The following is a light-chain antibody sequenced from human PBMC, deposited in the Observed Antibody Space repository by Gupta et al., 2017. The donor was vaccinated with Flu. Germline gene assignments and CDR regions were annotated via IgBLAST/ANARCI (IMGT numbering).Light chain of an antibody. CDR1: SFNIGNIS. Sequence: QFVLTQPPSASGTPGQRVTLSCSGNSFNIGNISVYWYQQIPGPAPKLLIFKTHQRSSGVPDRFCGSRSGTSASLAISGLRSEDEAHYYCASWDDSWSGPWVFGGGTKLTVL. CDR2: KTH. J-gene: IGLJ3*02. V-gene: IGLV1-47*01. CDR3: ASWDDSWSGPWV.